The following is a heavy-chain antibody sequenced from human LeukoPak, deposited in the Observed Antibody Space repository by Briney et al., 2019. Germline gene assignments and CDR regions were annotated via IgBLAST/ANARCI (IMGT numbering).Heavy chain of an antibody. J-gene: IGHJ4*02. CDR2: INPNTGDT. V-gene: IGHV1-2*02. CDR1: GYTFTSYY. Sequence: GASVKVSCKASGYTFTSYYMHWVRQAPGQGLEWMGWINPNTGDTNYAQKFQGRVTMTRDTSISTAYMELSTLRSDDTAVYYCARDKGVGIAARGFLFDYWGQGTLVTVSS. CDR3: ARDKGVGIAARGFLFDY. D-gene: IGHD6-6*01.